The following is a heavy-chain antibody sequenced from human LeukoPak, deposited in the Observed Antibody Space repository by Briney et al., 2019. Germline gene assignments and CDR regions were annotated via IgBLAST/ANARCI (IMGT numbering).Heavy chain of an antibody. Sequence: SETLSLTCTVSGGSISSYYWSWIRQPPGKGLEWIGYIYYSGSTNYNPSLKSRVTISVDTSKNQFSLKLSSVTATDTAVYYCARDRWFDPWGQGTLVTVSS. V-gene: IGHV4-59*01. J-gene: IGHJ5*02. CDR1: GGSISSYY. CDR2: IYYSGST. CDR3: ARDRWFDP.